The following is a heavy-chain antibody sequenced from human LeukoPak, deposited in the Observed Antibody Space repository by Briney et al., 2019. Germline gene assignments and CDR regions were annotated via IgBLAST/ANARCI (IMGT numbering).Heavy chain of an antibody. CDR1: GFTFTNYW. CDR3: VRKPRNSPLDY. V-gene: IGHV3-74*01. D-gene: IGHD5-18*01. CDR2: VDIEGSGT. J-gene: IGHJ4*02. Sequence: PGGSLRLSCAASGFTFTNYWMHWVRQVPGKGPVWTARVDIEGSGTVYADSVKGRFTISRDNAKNTVYLQMNSLRAEDTAVYYCVRKPRNSPLDYWGQGTLVTVSS.